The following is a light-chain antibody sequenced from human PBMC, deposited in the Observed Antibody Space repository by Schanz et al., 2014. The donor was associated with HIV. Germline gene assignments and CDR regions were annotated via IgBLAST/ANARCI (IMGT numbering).Light chain of an antibody. J-gene: IGLJ1*01. CDR3: GSYTSSNTLV. Sequence: QAALTQPASVSGSPGQSISISCTGTSGDLGSYNYAPWYQQHPGKAPKLMIYDVNNRPSGVPDRFSGSKSGNTASLTVSGLQAEDEADYYCGSYTSSNTLVFGTGTKLTVL. CDR2: DVN. CDR1: SGDLGSYNY. V-gene: IGLV2-14*03.